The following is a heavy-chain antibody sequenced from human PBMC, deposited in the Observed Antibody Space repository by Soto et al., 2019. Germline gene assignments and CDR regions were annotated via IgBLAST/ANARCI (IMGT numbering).Heavy chain of an antibody. CDR3: ARATPGYPGRAFQI. V-gene: IGHV4-39*02. Sequence: SETLSLTCTVSEGSINWSPDYWGWLRQPPGKEPQWIASVHYTASTTYYNPSLKSRVTISVDTSKNQFSLNLRSVTAADTAIYYCARATPGYPGRAFQIWGQGKMVTVSS. CDR1: EGSINWSPDY. D-gene: IGHD2-15*01. CDR2: VHYTAST. J-gene: IGHJ3*02.